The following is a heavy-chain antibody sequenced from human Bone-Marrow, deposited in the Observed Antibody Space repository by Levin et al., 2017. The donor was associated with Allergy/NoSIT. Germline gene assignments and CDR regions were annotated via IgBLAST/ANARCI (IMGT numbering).Heavy chain of an antibody. V-gene: IGHV1-69*04. CDR2: IIPILGIA. D-gene: IGHD1-26*01. J-gene: IGHJ5*02. Sequence: SVKVSCKASGGTFSSYAISWVRQAPGQGLEWMGRIIPILGIANYAQKFQGRVTITADKSTSTAYMELSSLRSEDTAVYYCACSGSYYHWFDPWGQGTLVTVSS. CDR1: GGTFSSYA. CDR3: ACSGSYYHWFDP.